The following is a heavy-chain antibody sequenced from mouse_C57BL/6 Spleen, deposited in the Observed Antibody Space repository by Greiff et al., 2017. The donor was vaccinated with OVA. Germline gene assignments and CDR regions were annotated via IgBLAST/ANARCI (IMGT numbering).Heavy chain of an antibody. D-gene: IGHD1-1*01. Sequence: EVQGVESGGGLVKPGGSLKLSCAASGFTFSSYAMSWVRQTPEKRLEWVATISDGGSYTYYPDNVKGRFTISRDNAKNNLYLQMSHLKSEDTAMYYCARGGYGSSSYAMDYWGQGTSVTVSS. J-gene: IGHJ4*01. V-gene: IGHV5-4*01. CDR3: ARGGYGSSSYAMDY. CDR1: GFTFSSYA. CDR2: ISDGGSYT.